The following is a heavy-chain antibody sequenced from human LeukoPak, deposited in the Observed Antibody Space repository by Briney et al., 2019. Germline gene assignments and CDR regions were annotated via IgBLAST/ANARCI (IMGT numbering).Heavy chain of an antibody. J-gene: IGHJ3*02. CDR2: IYPGDSDS. V-gene: IGHV5-51*01. CDR3: ARVMVRGDEAFDI. Sequence: GESLQISCKGSGYSFTSYWIGWVRQMPGKGLEWMGIIYPGDSDSRYSPSFQGHVTISADKSISTAYLQWSSLKASDTAIYYCARVMVRGDEAFDIWGQGTMVTVSS. D-gene: IGHD3-10*01. CDR1: GYSFTSYW.